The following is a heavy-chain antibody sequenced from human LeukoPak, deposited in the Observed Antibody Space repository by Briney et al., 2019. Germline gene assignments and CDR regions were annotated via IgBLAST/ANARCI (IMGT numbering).Heavy chain of an antibody. D-gene: IGHD3-10*01. CDR1: GFMFSTYW. V-gene: IGHV3-7*01. J-gene: IGHJ4*02. Sequence: GGSLRLSRAASGFMFSTYWMSWVRQAPGKGLEWVANIKQDGSDKYYVDSVKGRFTISRDNAKNSLYLQMNSLRAEDTALYYCARDAGGFGELVYWGQGTLVTVSS. CDR2: IKQDGSDK. CDR3: ARDAGGFGELVY.